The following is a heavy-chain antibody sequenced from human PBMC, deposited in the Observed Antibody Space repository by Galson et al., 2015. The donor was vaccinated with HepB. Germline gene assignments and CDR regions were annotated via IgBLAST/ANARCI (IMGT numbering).Heavy chain of an antibody. CDR3: AKDIGQSFGAFDI. CDR1: GFTFDDYT. Sequence: SLRLSCAASGFTFDDYTMHWVRQAPGKGLEWVSLISWDGGSTYYADSVKGRFTISRDNSKNSLYLQMNSLRTEDTALYYCAKDIGQSFGAFDIWGQGTMVTVSS. CDR2: ISWDGGST. V-gene: IGHV3-43*01. D-gene: IGHD3-10*01. J-gene: IGHJ3*02.